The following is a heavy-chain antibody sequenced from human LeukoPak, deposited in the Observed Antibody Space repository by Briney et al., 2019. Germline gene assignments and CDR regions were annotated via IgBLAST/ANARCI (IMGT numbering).Heavy chain of an antibody. CDR1: GGSISSYY. J-gene: IGHJ3*02. Sequence: TSETLSLTCTVSGGSISSYYWSWIRQPAGKGLEWIGSIYTSGSTNYNPSLKSRVTMSVDTSKNQFSLKLSSVTAADTAVYYCARRGKIAAAGILDAFDIWGQGTMVTVSS. CDR2: IYTSGST. CDR3: ARRGKIAAAGILDAFDI. V-gene: IGHV4-4*07. D-gene: IGHD6-13*01.